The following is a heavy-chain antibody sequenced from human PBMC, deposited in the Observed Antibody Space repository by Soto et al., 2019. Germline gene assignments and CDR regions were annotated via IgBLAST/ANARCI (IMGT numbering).Heavy chain of an antibody. D-gene: IGHD3-22*01. Sequence: HPGGSLRLSCVVSGFTFSSYWMSWVRQAPGKGLEWVASIKQDGSEKYYVDSVKGRFTISRDNAKSSLYLQMNSLRAEDTAVYYCARDHQPRGWYYDSSGCFEYWGQGTPVTV. J-gene: IGHJ4*02. CDR1: GFTFSSYW. CDR2: IKQDGSEK. V-gene: IGHV3-7*03. CDR3: ARDHQPRGWYYDSSGCFEY.